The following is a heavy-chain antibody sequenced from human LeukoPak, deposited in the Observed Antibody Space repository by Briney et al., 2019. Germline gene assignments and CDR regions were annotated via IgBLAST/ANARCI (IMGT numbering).Heavy chain of an antibody. V-gene: IGHV4-38-2*02. CDR3: ARVRSGYARVDY. CDR2: FYHSGST. CDR1: GDSISSPYY. D-gene: IGHD5-12*01. J-gene: IGHJ4*02. Sequence: SETLSLTCTVSGDSISSPYYWGWIRQSPGKGLEWIGSFYHSGSTYYNPSLKSRATILIDKSKNQFSLKLTSVTVADTAVYYCARVRSGYARVDYWGQGILVTVSS.